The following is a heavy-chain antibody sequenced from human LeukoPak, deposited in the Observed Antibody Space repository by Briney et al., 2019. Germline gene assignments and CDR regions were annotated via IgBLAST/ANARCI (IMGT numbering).Heavy chain of an antibody. CDR1: GFTFDDYG. V-gene: IGHV3-20*04. Sequence: PGGSLRLSCAAFGFTFDDYGMSWVRQAPGKGLEWVSGINWNGGSTGYADSVKGRFTISRDNAKNSLYLQMNSPRAEDTALYYCARDQNYDYVWGSYRWTPYFDYWGQGTLVTVSS. D-gene: IGHD3-16*02. CDR3: ARDQNYDYVWGSYRWTPYFDY. CDR2: INWNGGST. J-gene: IGHJ4*02.